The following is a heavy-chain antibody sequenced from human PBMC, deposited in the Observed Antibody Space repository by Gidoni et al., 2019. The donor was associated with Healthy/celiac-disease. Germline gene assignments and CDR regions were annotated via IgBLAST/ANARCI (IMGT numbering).Heavy chain of an antibody. Sequence: QITLKASGPTLVQPTQTLTLTCTFSGFSLSTSGVGVGLLRQPPGKALEWLALIYWDDDKRNSPSLKSRLTITKDTSKNQVVLTMTNMDPMDTATYYCAHRLLHDRSGYWNAFDIGGQGTMVTVSS. D-gene: IGHD3-22*01. J-gene: IGHJ3*02. CDR3: AHRLLHDRSGYWNAFDI. CDR2: IYWDDDK. CDR1: GFSLSTSGVG. V-gene: IGHV2-5*02.